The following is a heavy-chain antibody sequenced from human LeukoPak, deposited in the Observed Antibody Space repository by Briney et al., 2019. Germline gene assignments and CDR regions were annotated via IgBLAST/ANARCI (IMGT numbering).Heavy chain of an antibody. J-gene: IGHJ3*02. CDR3: AATVTTEAFDI. D-gene: IGHD4-17*01. CDR2: IYSGGST. Sequence: GGSLRLSCAASGFTVSSNYMSWVRQAPGKGLEWVSVIYSGGSTYYADSVKGRFTISRDNSKNTLYLQTNSLRAEDTAVYYCAATVTTEAFDIWGQGTMVTVSS. V-gene: IGHV3-53*01. CDR1: GFTVSSNY.